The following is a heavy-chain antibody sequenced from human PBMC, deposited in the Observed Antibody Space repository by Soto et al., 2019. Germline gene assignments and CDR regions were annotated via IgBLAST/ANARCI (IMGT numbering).Heavy chain of an antibody. CDR2: INHSGST. CDR3: ARDPDDSSGYYYIPPEY. CDR1: GGSFSGYY. D-gene: IGHD3-22*01. Sequence: SETLSLTCAVYGGSFSGYYWSWIRQPPGKGLEWIGEINHSGSTNYNPSLKSRVTISVDTSKNQFSLKLSSVTAADTAVYYCARDPDDSSGYYYIPPEYWGQGTLVTVS. J-gene: IGHJ4*02. V-gene: IGHV4-34*01.